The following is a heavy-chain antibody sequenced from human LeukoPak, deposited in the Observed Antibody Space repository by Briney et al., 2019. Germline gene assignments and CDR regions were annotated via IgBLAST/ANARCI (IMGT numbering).Heavy chain of an antibody. J-gene: IGHJ4*02. CDR3: ARDASGGNLPFDY. D-gene: IGHD4-23*01. Sequence: GGSLRLSCAASGFTFSTYEMNWVRQAPGKGLEWVSYISGGGETRYYADSVKGRFTISRDNGKNSLYLQMNSLRAEDTAVYFCARDASGGNLPFDYWGQGTQVTVSS. V-gene: IGHV3-48*03. CDR1: GFTFSTYE. CDR2: ISGGGETR.